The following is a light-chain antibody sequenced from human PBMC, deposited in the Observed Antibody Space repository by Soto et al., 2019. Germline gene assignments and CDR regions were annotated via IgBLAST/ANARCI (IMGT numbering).Light chain of an antibody. CDR1: HSVSSSY. V-gene: IGKV3-20*01. J-gene: IGKJ2*01. CDR3: QQYGSSPPYT. CDR2: GAS. Sequence: EIVLTQSPGTLSLSPGERATLSCRASHSVSSSYLAWYQQKPGQAPRLLIYGASSRATGITDRFSGSGSGTDFTLTISRLEPEDFAVYYCQQYGSSPPYTFGQGTKLEI.